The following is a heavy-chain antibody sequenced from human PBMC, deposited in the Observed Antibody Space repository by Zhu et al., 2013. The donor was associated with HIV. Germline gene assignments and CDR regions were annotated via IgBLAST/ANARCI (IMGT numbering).Heavy chain of an antibody. D-gene: IGHD3-10*01. CDR3: ARAGESDAFDI. V-gene: IGHV1-2*02. CDR2: INPKSGGT. J-gene: IGHJ3*02. CDR1: GYIFTDYY. Sequence: QVQLAQSGAEVKKPGASVKVSCKVSGYIFTDYYMHWVRQAPGQGLEWMGWINPKSGGTNYAQKFQGRVTMTRDTSMSTAYMELSRLTSDDTAVYYCARAGESDAFDIWGQGDNGHRLF.